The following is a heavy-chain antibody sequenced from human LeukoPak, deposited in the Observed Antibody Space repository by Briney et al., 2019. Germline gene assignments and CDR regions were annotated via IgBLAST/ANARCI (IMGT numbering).Heavy chain of an antibody. CDR2: IYYSGST. V-gene: IGHV4-39*07. D-gene: IGHD3-22*01. Sequence: SETLSLTCTVSGGSISSSSYYWGWIRQPPGKGLEWIGSIYYSGSTYYNPSLKSRVTISVDTSKNQFSLKLSSVTAADTAVYYCARWGSEDNYDSSGYYYFDYWGQGTLVTVSS. J-gene: IGHJ4*02. CDR3: ARWGSEDNYDSSGYYYFDY. CDR1: GGSISSSSYY.